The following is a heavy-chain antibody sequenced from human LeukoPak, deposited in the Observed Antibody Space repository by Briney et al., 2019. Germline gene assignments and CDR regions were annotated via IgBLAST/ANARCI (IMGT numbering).Heavy chain of an antibody. CDR2: VYATGST. CDR1: GGSISTGREY. D-gene: IGHD6-19*01. J-gene: IGHJ4*02. Sequence: SETLSLTCTVSGGSISTGREYWSWIRQPAGKGLEWIGRVYATGSTNYSPSLKSRATISLDPSKNQFSLKLSSVTAADTAMYYCARLAPYSSGPHFDYWGQGILVTVSS. V-gene: IGHV4-61*02. CDR3: ARLAPYSSGPHFDY.